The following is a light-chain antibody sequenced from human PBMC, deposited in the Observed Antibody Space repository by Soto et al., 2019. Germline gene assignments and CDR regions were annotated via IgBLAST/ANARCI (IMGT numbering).Light chain of an antibody. V-gene: IGKV3-20*01. CDR3: QQYNSWPPIT. Sequence: EIVLTQSPGTLSLSPGERATLSCRAIQSVSSSYLAWYQQKPGQAPRLLIYGASSRATGIPDRFSGGGSGTEFTLTISSLQSEDFAVYYCQQYNSWPPITFGQGTRLEIK. CDR1: QSVSSSY. CDR2: GAS. J-gene: IGKJ5*01.